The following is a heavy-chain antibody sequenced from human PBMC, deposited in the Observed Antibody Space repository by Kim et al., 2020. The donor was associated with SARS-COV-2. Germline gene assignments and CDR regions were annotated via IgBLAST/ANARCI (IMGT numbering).Heavy chain of an antibody. CDR1: GGSISSGSYY. CDR3: ARGYNWNILDAFDI. V-gene: IGHV4-61*02. D-gene: IGHD1-20*01. J-gene: IGHJ3*02. CDR2: IYTSGST. Sequence: SETLSLTCTVSGGSISSGSYYWSWIRQPAGKGLEWIGRIYTSGSTNYNPSLKSRVIISVDTSKNQFSLKLSSMSAADTAVYYCARGYNWNILDAFDIWGQGTITTISS.